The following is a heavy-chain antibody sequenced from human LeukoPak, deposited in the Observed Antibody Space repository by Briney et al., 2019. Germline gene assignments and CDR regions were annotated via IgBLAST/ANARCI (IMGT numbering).Heavy chain of an antibody. CDR3: TTDLDSPRYCSSTSCYTEDY. D-gene: IGHD2-2*02. CDR2: IKSKTDGGTT. V-gene: IGHV3-15*01. Sequence: GGSLRLSCAASGFTFSNAWMSWVRQAPGKGLEWVGRIKSKTDGGTTDYAAPVKGRFTISRDDSKNTLYLQMNSLKTEDTAVYYCTTDLDSPRYCSSTSCYTEDYWGQGTLVTVSS. CDR1: GFTFSNAW. J-gene: IGHJ4*02.